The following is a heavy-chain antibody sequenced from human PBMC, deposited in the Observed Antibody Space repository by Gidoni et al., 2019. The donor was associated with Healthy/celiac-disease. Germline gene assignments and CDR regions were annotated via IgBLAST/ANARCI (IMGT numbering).Heavy chain of an antibody. CDR1: GGSFSGYY. CDR3: ARSGKYCSSTSCYHWFDP. Sequence: QVQLQQWGAGLLKPSETLSLTCAVYGGSFSGYYWSWIRQPPGKGLELIGEINHSGSTNYNPSLKSRVTISVDTSKNQFSLKLSSVTAADTAVYYCARSGKYCSSTSCYHWFDPWGQGTLVTVSS. V-gene: IGHV4-34*01. CDR2: INHSGST. D-gene: IGHD2-2*01. J-gene: IGHJ5*02.